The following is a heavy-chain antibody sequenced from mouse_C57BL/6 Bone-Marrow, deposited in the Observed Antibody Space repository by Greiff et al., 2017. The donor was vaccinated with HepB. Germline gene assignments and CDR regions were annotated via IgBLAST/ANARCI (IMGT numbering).Heavy chain of an antibody. CDR2: IDPEDGDT. Sequence: VQLQQSGAELVRPGASVKLSCTASGFNIKDYYMHWVKQRPEQGLAWIGRIDPEDGDTEYAPKFQGKATMTADTSSNTAYLQLSSLTSEDTAVYYFTTWILRYPYYFDYWGQGTTLTVSS. D-gene: IGHD1-1*01. CDR1: GFNIKDYY. V-gene: IGHV14-1*01. CDR3: TTWILRYPYYFDY. J-gene: IGHJ2*01.